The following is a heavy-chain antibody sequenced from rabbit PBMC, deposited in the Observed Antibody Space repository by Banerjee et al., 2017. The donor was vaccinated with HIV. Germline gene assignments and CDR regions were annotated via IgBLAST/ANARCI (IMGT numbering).Heavy chain of an antibody. Sequence: QEPLKESGGGLVTPGGNLTLTCTASGFDISSYHISWVRQAPGKGLEWIGIIYAGSGSAAYARWVNGRFTISKTSSTTVTLQMTSLTAADTATYFCARWGSGWNLNLWGPGTLVTVS. CDR1: GFDISSYH. V-gene: IGHV1S42*01. CDR3: ARWGSGWNLNL. CDR2: IYAGSGSA. D-gene: IGHD1-1*01. J-gene: IGHJ4*01.